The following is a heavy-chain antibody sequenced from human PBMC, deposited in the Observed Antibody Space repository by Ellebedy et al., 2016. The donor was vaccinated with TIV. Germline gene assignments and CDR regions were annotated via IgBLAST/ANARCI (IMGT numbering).Heavy chain of an antibody. Sequence: SETLSLXXAVYGGSFSGYYWSWIRQPPGKGLEWIGEINHSGSTNYNPSLKSRVTISVDTSKNQFSLKLSSVTAADTAVYYCARGYSFDYWGQGTLVTVSS. CDR2: INHSGST. V-gene: IGHV4-34*01. CDR1: GGSFSGYY. CDR3: ARGYSFDY. D-gene: IGHD5-18*01. J-gene: IGHJ4*02.